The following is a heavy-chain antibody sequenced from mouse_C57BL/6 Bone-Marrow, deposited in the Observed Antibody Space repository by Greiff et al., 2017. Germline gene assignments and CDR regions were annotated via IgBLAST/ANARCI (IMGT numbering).Heavy chain of an antibody. V-gene: IGHV1-81*01. D-gene: IGHD3-2*02. CDR1: GYTFTSYG. Sequence: QVHVKQSGAELARPGASVKLSCKASGYTFTSYGIRWVKQRTGQGLEWIGEIYPRSGNPYYNEKFKGKATLTADKSSSTAYMELRSLTSDYSAGYFCAREACLDYWGQGTTLTVSS. J-gene: IGHJ2*01. CDR2: IYPRSGNP. CDR3: AREACLDY.